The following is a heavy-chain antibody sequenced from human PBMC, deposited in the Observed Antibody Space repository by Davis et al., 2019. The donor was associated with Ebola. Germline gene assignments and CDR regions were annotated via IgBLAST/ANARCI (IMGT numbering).Heavy chain of an antibody. D-gene: IGHD2-21*01. CDR2: ISRSGTTI. J-gene: IGHJ4*02. Sequence: GESLKISCAASGFTFSSYDMNWVRQAPGKGLEWVSYISRSGTTIYYADSVKGRFTISRDNSKNTLYLQMNSLRAEDTALYYCAKGVHIVVVIATAFDYWGQGTLVTVSS. V-gene: IGHV3-48*03. CDR3: AKGVHIVVVIATAFDY. CDR1: GFTFSSYD.